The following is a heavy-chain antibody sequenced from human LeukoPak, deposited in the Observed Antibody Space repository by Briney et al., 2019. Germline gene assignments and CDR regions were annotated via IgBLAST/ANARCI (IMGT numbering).Heavy chain of an antibody. CDR3: ARDRGGYTYGYGWWFDP. Sequence: GGSLRVSCAVSGFTVSNNYMSWVRQAPGKGLEWVSVIYSAGSTFYADSVKGRFTISRDNSKNTLYLQMNSLRAEDTAVYYCARDRGGYTYGYGWWFDPWGQGTLVTVSS. V-gene: IGHV3-66*01. CDR2: IYSAGST. CDR1: GFTVSNNY. D-gene: IGHD5-18*01. J-gene: IGHJ5*02.